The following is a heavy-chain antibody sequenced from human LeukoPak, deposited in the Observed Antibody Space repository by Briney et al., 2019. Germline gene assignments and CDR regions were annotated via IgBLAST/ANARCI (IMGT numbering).Heavy chain of an antibody. V-gene: IGHV4-38-2*02. D-gene: IGHD3-16*01. CDR2: IYHSGST. CDR3: ARVPSGGYFDY. CDR1: GYSISSGYY. Sequence: NPSETLSLTCTVSGYSISSGYYWGWIRQPPGKGLEWIGSIYHSGSTYYNPSLKSRVTISVDTSKNQFSLKLSSVTAADTAVYYCARVPSGGYFDYWGQGTLVTVSS. J-gene: IGHJ4*02.